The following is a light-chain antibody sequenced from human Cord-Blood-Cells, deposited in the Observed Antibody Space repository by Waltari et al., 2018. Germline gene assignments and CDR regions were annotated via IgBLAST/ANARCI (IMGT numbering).Light chain of an antibody. CDR1: SSDVGGYKY. Sequence: QSALTQPPSASGSPGQSVTISCTGTSSDVGGYKYVSWYQQHPGKAPKLMIYEVSKRPSGVPDRFSGSKSGNTASLTVSGLQAEDEADYYCSSYAGSNKLVVFGGGTKLTVL. CDR3: SSYAGSNKLVV. J-gene: IGLJ2*01. CDR2: EVS. V-gene: IGLV2-8*01.